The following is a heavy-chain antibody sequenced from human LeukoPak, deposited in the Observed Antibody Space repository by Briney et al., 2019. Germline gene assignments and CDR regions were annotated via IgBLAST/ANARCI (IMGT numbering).Heavy chain of an antibody. CDR1: GFTFSSNW. J-gene: IGHJ4*02. CDR2: INPDGSST. Sequence: GGSLRLSCAASGFTFSSNWMHWVRQAPGKGLVWVSLINPDGSSTGYADSVKGRFTISRDNAKNTLSLQMNSLRAEGTAVYYCVPADKQWGQGTLVTVSS. CDR3: VPADKQ. V-gene: IGHV3-74*01.